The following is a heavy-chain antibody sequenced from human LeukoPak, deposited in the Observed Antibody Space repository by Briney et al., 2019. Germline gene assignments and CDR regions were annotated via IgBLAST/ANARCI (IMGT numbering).Heavy chain of an antibody. Sequence: SVKVSCTASGGTFSSYAISWVRQAPGQGLEWMGGIIPIFGTANYAQKFQGRVTITADESTSTAYMELSSLRSEDTAVYYCARVGALRGYSYGFDSYYYYYGMGVWGQGTTVTVSS. CDR1: GGTFSSYA. CDR2: IIPIFGTA. V-gene: IGHV1-69*13. D-gene: IGHD5-18*01. CDR3: ARVGALRGYSYGFDSYYYYYGMGV. J-gene: IGHJ6*02.